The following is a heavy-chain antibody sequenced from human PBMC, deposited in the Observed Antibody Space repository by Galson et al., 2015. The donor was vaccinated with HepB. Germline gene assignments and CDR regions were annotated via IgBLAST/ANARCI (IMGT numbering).Heavy chain of an antibody. D-gene: IGHD3-10*01. CDR1: GFTFSSYA. V-gene: IGHV3-23*01. CDR3: TKDGVRGVRVCYFDY. J-gene: IGHJ4*02. Sequence: SLRLSCAASGFTFSSYAMSWVRQAPGKGLEWVSAISGSGGSTYYADSVKGRFTISRDNSKNTLYLQMNSLRAEDTAVYYCTKDGVRGVRVCYFDYWGQGTLVTVSS. CDR2: ISGSGGST.